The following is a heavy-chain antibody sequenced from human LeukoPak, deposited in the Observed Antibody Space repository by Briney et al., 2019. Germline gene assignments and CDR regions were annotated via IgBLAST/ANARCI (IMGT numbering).Heavy chain of an antibody. J-gene: IGHJ3*02. CDR2: ISGSGGST. Sequence: GGSLRLSCAASGFTFSSYAMSWVRQAPGKGLEWVPAISGSGGSTYYADSVKGRFTISRDNSKNTLYLQMNSLRAEDTAVYYCAKFAYPLWFGELRTFGAFDIWGQGTMVTVSS. V-gene: IGHV3-23*01. CDR1: GFTFSSYA. D-gene: IGHD3-10*01. CDR3: AKFAYPLWFGELRTFGAFDI.